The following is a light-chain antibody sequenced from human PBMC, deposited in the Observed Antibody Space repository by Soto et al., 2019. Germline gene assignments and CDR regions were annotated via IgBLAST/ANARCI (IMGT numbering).Light chain of an antibody. J-gene: IGKJ1*01. Sequence: EIVLTQSPGTLSLSPGERATLSCRASLSVSSSYLAWYQQKPGQAPRLLIYGASSRASGIPDRFSGSGSGADFPLTISRLEPGDFAGYYCQQYGSSPLWTFGQGTKVEIK. CDR3: QQYGSSPLWT. V-gene: IGKV3-20*01. CDR1: LSVSSSY. CDR2: GAS.